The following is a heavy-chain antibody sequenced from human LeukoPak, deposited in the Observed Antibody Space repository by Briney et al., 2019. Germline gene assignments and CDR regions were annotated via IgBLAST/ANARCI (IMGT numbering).Heavy chain of an antibody. CDR1: GFTFSNYW. Sequence: GGSLRLSCAASGFTFSNYWMSWVRQAPGKGLEWVSVIYSGGSTYYADSVKGRFTISRDNSKNTLYLQMNSLRAEDTAVYYCAKYSSSWYAEYFQHWGQGTLVTVSS. J-gene: IGHJ1*01. D-gene: IGHD6-13*01. CDR2: IYSGGST. V-gene: IGHV3-23*03. CDR3: AKYSSSWYAEYFQH.